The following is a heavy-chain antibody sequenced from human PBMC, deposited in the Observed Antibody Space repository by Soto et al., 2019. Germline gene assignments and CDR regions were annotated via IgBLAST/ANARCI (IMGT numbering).Heavy chain of an antibody. D-gene: IGHD2-8*01. CDR2: IFHDGTA. V-gene: IGHV4-4*02. CDR1: GVSISSGNW. CDR3: ARLVYDTRLNYMYFDF. J-gene: IGHJ4*02. Sequence: SETLSLTCAVSGVSISSGNWWTWVRQTPQRGLEYIGEIFHDGTANYYPSFERRVAISVDTSKNQFSLKLTSVTAADTAIYFCARLVYDTRLNYMYFDFCGQGALVTVSS.